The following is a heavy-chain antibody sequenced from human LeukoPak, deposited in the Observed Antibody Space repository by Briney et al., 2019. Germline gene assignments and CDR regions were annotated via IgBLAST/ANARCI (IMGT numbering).Heavy chain of an antibody. D-gene: IGHD2/OR15-2a*01. CDR3: ARGRFFYGWGMDV. J-gene: IGHJ6*02. V-gene: IGHV3-7*03. CDR2: IRQDGREK. Sequence: GESLRLSCVASGLTLDKYWMTWVRQAPGKGLEWVANIRQDGREKDLVDSVKGRFTISRDDATSSVYLQMSNVRVEDTAIYYCARGRFFYGWGMDVWGQGTTVTVS. CDR1: GLTLDKYW.